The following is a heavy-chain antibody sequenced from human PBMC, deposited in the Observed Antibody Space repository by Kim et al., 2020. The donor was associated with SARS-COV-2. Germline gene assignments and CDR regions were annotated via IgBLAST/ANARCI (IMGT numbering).Heavy chain of an antibody. V-gene: IGHV4-39*01. J-gene: IGHJ3*01. Sequence: PSLKVRVTISVDRSKSQFSLKLSSVTATDTAVYYCASGIVAATFAFDVWGPGTVVSVSS. D-gene: IGHD1-26*01. CDR3: ASGIVAATFAFDV.